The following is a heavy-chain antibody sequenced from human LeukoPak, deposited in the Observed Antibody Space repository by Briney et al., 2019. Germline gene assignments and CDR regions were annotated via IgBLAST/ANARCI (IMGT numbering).Heavy chain of an antibody. CDR2: ISAYNGNT. CDR1: GYTFTSYG. V-gene: IGHV1-18*01. Sequence: ASVKVSCKASGYTFTSYGISWVRQAPGQRLEWMGWISAYNGNTNYAQKLQGRVTMTTDTSTSTAYMELRSLRSDDTAVYYCARDVCSSTSCYYPPRVGFDYWGQGTLVTVSS. J-gene: IGHJ4*02. D-gene: IGHD2-2*01. CDR3: ARDVCSSTSCYYPPRVGFDY.